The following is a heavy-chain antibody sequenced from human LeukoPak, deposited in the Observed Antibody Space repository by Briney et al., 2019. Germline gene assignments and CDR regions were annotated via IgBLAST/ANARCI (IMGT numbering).Heavy chain of an antibody. J-gene: IGHJ4*02. D-gene: IGHD2-15*01. Sequence: ASVKVSCKASGYIFTSFGISWVRQAPEQGLEWMGWISAYNGNTNYTQKLQGRVTMTTDTSTSTAYMQLTSLSSDYTAVYYCAIRNSCSGGNCYPADYWGQGTPVTVSS. CDR3: AIRNSCSGGNCYPADY. CDR2: ISAYNGNT. V-gene: IGHV1-18*01. CDR1: GYIFTSFG.